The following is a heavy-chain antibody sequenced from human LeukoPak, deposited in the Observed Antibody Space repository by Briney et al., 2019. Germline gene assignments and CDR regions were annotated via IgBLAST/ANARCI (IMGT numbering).Heavy chain of an antibody. CDR2: INPNSGGT. CDR1: GYTLTELS. Sequence: ASVKVSCKVSGYTLTELSMHWVRQAPGQGLEWMGWINPNSGGTNYAQKFQGRVTMTRDTSISTAYMELSRLRSDDTAVYYCASSIAVAGTWVRWYWGQGTLVTVSS. V-gene: IGHV1-2*02. D-gene: IGHD6-19*01. J-gene: IGHJ4*02. CDR3: ASSIAVAGTWVRWY.